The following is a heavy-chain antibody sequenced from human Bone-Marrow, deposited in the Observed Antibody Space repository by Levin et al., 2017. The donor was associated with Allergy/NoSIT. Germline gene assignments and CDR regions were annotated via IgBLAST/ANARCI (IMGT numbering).Heavy chain of an antibody. CDR2: IKSDGSNT. Sequence: ASVKVSCATSGFPFSSHWMHWVRQVPGKGLVWVSRIKSDGSNTYYADSVKGRFTISRDNAKNTLFLEMNSLSAEDTAVYYCAREKWLQGDYFDYWGQGTPVTVSS. CDR1: GFPFSSHW. V-gene: IGHV3-74*01. J-gene: IGHJ4*02. D-gene: IGHD5-24*01. CDR3: AREKWLQGDYFDY.